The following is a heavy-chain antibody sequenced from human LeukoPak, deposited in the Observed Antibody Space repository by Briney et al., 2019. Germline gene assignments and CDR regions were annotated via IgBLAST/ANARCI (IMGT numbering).Heavy chain of an antibody. J-gene: IGHJ4*02. V-gene: IGHV4-4*07. Sequence: SETLSLTCTVSGGSISSYYWSWIRQPAGKGLEWIGRIYTSGSTNYNPSLKSRVTMSVDTSKNQFSLKLSSVTAADTAVYYCARSPYYDSSGYLARAFDYWGQGTLVTVSS. D-gene: IGHD3-22*01. CDR2: IYTSGST. CDR1: GGSISSYY. CDR3: ARSPYYDSSGYLARAFDY.